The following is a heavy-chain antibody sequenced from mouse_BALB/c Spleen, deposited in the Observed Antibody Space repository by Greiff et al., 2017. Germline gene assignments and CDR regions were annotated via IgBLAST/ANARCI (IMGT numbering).Heavy chain of an antibody. V-gene: IGHV5-12-2*01. CDR2: ISNGGGST. J-gene: IGHJ4*01. Sequence: EVKLMESGGGLVQPGGSLKLSCAASGFTFSSYTMSWVRQTPEKRLEWVAYISNGGGSTYYPDTVKGRFTISRDNAKNTLYLQMSSLKSEDTAMYYCARGYYGSSYGYAMDYWGQGTSVTVSS. CDR3: ARGYYGSSYGYAMDY. D-gene: IGHD1-1*01. CDR1: GFTFSSYT.